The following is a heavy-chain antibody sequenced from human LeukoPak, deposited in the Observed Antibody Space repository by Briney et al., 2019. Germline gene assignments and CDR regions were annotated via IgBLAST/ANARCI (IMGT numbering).Heavy chain of an antibody. CDR2: IIPILGIA. CDR1: RGTFSSYA. D-gene: IGHD1-26*01. V-gene: IGHV1-69*04. CDR3: ARGGSYSPSLDV. Sequence: SVKVSCKASRGTFSSYAISWVRQAPGQGLEWMGRIIPILGIANYAQKFQGRVTITADKSTSTAYMELSSLRSEDTAVYYCARGGSYSPSLDVWGKGTTVTVSS. J-gene: IGHJ6*04.